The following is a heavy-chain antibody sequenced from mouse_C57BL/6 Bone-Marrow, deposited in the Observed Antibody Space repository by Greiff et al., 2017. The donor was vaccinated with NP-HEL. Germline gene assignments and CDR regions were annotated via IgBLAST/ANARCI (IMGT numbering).Heavy chain of an antibody. D-gene: IGHD1-1*01. CDR2: IDPETGGT. Sequence: VQLQQSGAELVRPGASVTLSCKASGYTFTDYEMHWVKQTPVHGLEWIGAIDPETGGTAYTQKFKGKAILTADKSSSTAYMELRSLTSEDSAVYYCTRGGIITTVVATRAWFAYWGQGTLVTVSA. J-gene: IGHJ3*01. V-gene: IGHV1-15*01. CDR3: TRGGIITTVVATRAWFAY. CDR1: GYTFTDYE.